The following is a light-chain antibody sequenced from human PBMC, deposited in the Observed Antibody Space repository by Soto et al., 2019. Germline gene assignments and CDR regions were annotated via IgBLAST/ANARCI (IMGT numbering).Light chain of an antibody. Sequence: EIVLTQSPATLSLSPGERATLSCRASQSISTYLAWYQQKPGQAPRLLIYGASTRAPGFPARFSASGSGTDFTLTISSLQSEDFAVYYCQQYNYWPWTFGQGTKVDIK. CDR3: QQYNYWPWT. CDR1: QSISTY. J-gene: IGKJ1*01. CDR2: GAS. V-gene: IGKV3-15*01.